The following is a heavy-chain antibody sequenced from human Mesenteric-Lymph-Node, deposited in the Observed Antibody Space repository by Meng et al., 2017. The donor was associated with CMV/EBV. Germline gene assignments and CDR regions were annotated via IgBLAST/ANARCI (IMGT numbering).Heavy chain of an antibody. V-gene: IGHV3-21*01. CDR3: ARGGGGELDY. D-gene: IGHD1-26*01. CDR1: GFTFSSYA. Sequence: GGSLRLSCAASGFTFSSYAMSWVRQASGKGLEWVSSISSSSSYIYYADSVKGRFTISRDNAKNSLYLQMNSLRAEDTAVYYWARGGGGELDYWGQGTLVTVSS. CDR2: ISSSSSYI. J-gene: IGHJ4*02.